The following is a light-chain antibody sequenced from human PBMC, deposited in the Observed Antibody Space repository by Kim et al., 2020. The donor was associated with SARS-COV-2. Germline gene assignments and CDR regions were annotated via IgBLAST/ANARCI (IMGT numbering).Light chain of an antibody. CDR3: HLWDSSTAV. CDR2: KDS. J-gene: IGLJ3*02. V-gene: IGLV3-9*01. Sequence: SVALGQTARISCGGDNIESKDGHWYLQRPGQAPVLVIYKDSNRPSGIPERFSGSNSGNTATLTITRAQAGDEADYYCHLWDSSTAVFGGGTQLTVL. CDR1: NIESKD.